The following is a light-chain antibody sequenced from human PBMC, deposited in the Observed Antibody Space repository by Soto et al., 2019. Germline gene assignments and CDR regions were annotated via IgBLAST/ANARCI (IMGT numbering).Light chain of an antibody. V-gene: IGLV1-44*01. Sequence: QSVLTQPPSASGTPGQRVTISCSGSSSNIGSNTVNWYQQLPGTAPKLLIYSNNQRPSGVPDRFSGSKSGNSASLAISGLKSADEADYYCAAWDDSLSGFYVFGTGTKVT. CDR1: SSNIGSNT. J-gene: IGLJ1*01. CDR3: AAWDDSLSGFYV. CDR2: SNN.